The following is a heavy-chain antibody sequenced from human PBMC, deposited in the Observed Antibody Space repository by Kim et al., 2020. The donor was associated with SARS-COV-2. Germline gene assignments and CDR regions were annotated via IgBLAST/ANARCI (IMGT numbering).Heavy chain of an antibody. CDR1: GYTFTSYY. D-gene: IGHD5-12*01. J-gene: IGHJ6*02. CDR2: INPSGGST. V-gene: IGHV1-46*01. Sequence: ASVKVSCKASGYTFTSYYMHWVRQAPGQGLEWMGIINPSGGSTSYAQKFQGRVTMTRDTSTSTVYMELSSLRSEDTAVYYCARDFERVATTTWDYYGMDVWGQGTTVTVSS. CDR3: ARDFERVATTTWDYYGMDV.